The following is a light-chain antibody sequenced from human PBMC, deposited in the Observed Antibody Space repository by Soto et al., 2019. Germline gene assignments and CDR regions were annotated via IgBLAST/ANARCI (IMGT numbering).Light chain of an antibody. V-gene: IGLV2-14*01. Sequence: QSALTQPASVSGSPGQSITISCTGSSSDVGAYNFVSWYQQHPGKAPKLMIYEVSNRPSGTSDRFSGSQSGNTASLAISGLQADDEADYYCSSYTRSSTLVFGGGTKLTVL. CDR1: SSDVGAYNF. J-gene: IGLJ3*02. CDR2: EVS. CDR3: SSYTRSSTLV.